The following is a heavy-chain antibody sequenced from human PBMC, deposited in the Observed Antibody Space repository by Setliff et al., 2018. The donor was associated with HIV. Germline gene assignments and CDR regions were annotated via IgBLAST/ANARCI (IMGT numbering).Heavy chain of an antibody. CDR1: GGSVGSGSYY. D-gene: IGHD4-17*01. CDR2: IYYSGNT. J-gene: IGHJ4*02. V-gene: IGHV4-61*01. Sequence: SETLSLTCSVSGGSVGSGSYYWSWIRQSPGKGLEWLGYIYYSGNTTYNPSLRSRVTISIDTPKNQFSLNLRAVTAADTAVYYCARDPPGYGDSKDYWGQGKLVTVSS. CDR3: ARDPPGYGDSKDY.